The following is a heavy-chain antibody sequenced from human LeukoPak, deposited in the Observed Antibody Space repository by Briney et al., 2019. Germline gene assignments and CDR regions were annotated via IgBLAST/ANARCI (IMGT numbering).Heavy chain of an antibody. CDR1: GFAISTYS. Sequence: GGSLRLSCSGSGFAISTYSMNWVRQAPGKGLQWVSSISSSGKYAYYEDSVKGRYTLSRDNAKNELFLQVNSLRPEDTAVYCCARDRYGSAVGGMDVWGQGTTVTVS. J-gene: IGHJ6*02. CDR2: ISSSGKYA. V-gene: IGHV3-21*06. CDR3: ARDRYGSAVGGMDV. D-gene: IGHD5-18*01.